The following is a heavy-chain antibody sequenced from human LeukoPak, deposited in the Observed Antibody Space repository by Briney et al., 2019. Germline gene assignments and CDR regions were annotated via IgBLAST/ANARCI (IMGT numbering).Heavy chain of an antibody. J-gene: IGHJ4*02. V-gene: IGHV3-23*01. CDR3: AKDHGSSGWSYFDY. Sequence: GGSLRLSCAASGFTFSSYAMSWVRQAPGKGLECVSAISDSGGSTYYADSVKGRFTISRDNSKNTLYLQMNSLRAEDTAVYYCAKDHGSSGWSYFDYWGQGTLVTVSS. CDR2: ISDSGGST. D-gene: IGHD6-19*01. CDR1: GFTFSSYA.